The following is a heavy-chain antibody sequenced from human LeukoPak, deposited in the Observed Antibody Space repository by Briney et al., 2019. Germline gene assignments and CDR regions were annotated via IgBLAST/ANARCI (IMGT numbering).Heavy chain of an antibody. CDR2: INPSGGST. V-gene: IGHV1-46*01. CDR3: ARVGGNYPIN. Sequence: ASVKVSCKASGGTFSSYGISWVRQAPGQGLEWMGIINPSGGSTSYAQKFQGRVTMTRDTSTSTVYMELSSLRSDDTAVYYCARVGGNYPINWGQGSLVTVSS. D-gene: IGHD1-26*01. CDR1: GGTFSSYG. J-gene: IGHJ4*02.